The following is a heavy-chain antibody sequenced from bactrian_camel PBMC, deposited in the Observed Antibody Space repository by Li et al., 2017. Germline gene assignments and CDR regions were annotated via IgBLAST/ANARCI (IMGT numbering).Heavy chain of an antibody. V-gene: IGHV3-3*01. J-gene: IGHJ4*01. D-gene: IGHD6*01. CDR1: GYATSHYC. Sequence: QVQLVESGGGSVQEGQSLKLSCAISGYATSHYCIAWFRLSSGKEREEVAHIYARNGRSDVADSVKGRFTVSQDNAKDMHLQMNNLEPEDTGMYYCAADRSSWCKASRTGLSEYNYFGQGTQVTVS. CDR2: IYARNGRS.